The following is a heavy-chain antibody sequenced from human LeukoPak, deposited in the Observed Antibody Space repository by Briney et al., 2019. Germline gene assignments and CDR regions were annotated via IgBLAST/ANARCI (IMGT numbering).Heavy chain of an antibody. Sequence: PGRSLRLSCAASGFTFSSYAMHWVRQAPGKGLEWVALTSSDGNSKVYGDSVKGRFTISRNDSKSTLYLQMDSLRPEDTAVYYCTTKVIRGNSGDDYDDWGQGTLVTVSS. J-gene: IGHJ4*02. D-gene: IGHD5-12*01. CDR2: TSSDGNSK. CDR1: GFTFSSYA. V-gene: IGHV3-30*04. CDR3: TTKVIRGNSGDDYDD.